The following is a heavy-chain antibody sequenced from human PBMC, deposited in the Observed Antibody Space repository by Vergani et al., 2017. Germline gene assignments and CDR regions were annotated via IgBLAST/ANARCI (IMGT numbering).Heavy chain of an antibody. CDR2: ISAYNGNT. D-gene: IGHD6-13*01. CDR3: ARDPRISSSXYDRRQSSPPGPHY. V-gene: IGHV1-18*01. J-gene: IGHJ4*02. CDR1: GYTFTSYG. Sequence: QVQLVQSGAEVKNPGASVKVSCKASGYTFTSYGISWVRQAPGQGLEWMGWISAYNGNTNYALKLQGRVTMTTDTSTSTAYMELRRLSSDDTAVYYCARDPRISSSXYDRRQSSPPGPHYWGQGTLVTVSS.